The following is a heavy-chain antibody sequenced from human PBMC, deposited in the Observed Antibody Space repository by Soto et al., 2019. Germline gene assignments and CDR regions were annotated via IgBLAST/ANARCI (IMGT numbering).Heavy chain of an antibody. CDR1: GYTFTSYG. V-gene: IGHV1-18*04. CDR2: ISAFNGDT. D-gene: IGHD6-25*01. Sequence: QVQLVQSGTEVKKPGASVNVSCKAFGYTFTSYGFSWVRQVPGQGLEWLGWISAFNGDTQYAQTMKGRLTVSTDTSTTTVHMELRSLTPAATAVYYCAREAGWQRMVPYEWGQGTLVTVS. CDR3: AREAGWQRMVPYE. J-gene: IGHJ4*02.